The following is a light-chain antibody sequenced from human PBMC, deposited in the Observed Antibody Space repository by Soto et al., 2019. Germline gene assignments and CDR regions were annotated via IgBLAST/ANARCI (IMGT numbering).Light chain of an antibody. CDR3: SSYAGTNKFVI. CDR2: EVS. V-gene: IGLV2-8*01. CDR1: SSDVGGYNY. J-gene: IGLJ2*01. Sequence: QSALTQPPSASGSPGQSVTISCTGTSSDVGGYNYVSWYQQHPGKAPKLLIYEVSKRPSGVPDRFSGSKSGNTASLTVSGLQAEDEADYYCSSYAGTNKFVIFGGGTKVPVL.